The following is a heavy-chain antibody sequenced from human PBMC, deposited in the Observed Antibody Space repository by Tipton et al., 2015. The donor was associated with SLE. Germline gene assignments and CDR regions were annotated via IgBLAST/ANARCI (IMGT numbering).Heavy chain of an antibody. J-gene: IGHJ6*03. Sequence: TLSLTCTVSGGSISSGGYYWSWIRQPAGKGLEWIGRIYTSGSTNYNPSLQSRVTISVDTSKNQFSLKLSSVTAADTAVYYCARHLGSSGWWDYYYYMDVWGKGTTVTVSS. V-gene: IGHV4-61*02. CDR2: IYTSGST. CDR1: GGSISSGGYY. D-gene: IGHD6-19*01. CDR3: ARHLGSSGWWDYYYYMDV.